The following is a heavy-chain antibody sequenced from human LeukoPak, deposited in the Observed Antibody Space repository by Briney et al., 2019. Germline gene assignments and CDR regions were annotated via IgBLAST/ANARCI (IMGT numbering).Heavy chain of an antibody. CDR1: GGSISSGGYY. J-gene: IGHJ6*02. Sequence: SETLSLTCTVSGGSISSGGYYWSWIRQHPGTGLEWIGYIYYSGSTNYNPSLKSRVTISVDTSKNQFSLKLSSVTAADTAVYYCARGRSSYGDKYYYYYYGMDVWGQGTTVTVSS. CDR3: ARGRSSYGDKYYYYYYGMDV. D-gene: IGHD4-17*01. V-gene: IGHV4-31*03. CDR2: IYYSGST.